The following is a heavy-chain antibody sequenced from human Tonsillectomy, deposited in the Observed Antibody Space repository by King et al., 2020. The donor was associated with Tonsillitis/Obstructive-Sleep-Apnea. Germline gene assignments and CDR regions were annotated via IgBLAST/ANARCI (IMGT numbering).Heavy chain of an antibody. CDR2: ISGDGSST. D-gene: IGHD2-21*01. V-gene: IGHV3-74*01. CDR1: GFTFSTYW. CDR3: ARVVVVTGAFDAFNM. J-gene: IGHJ3*02. Sequence: VQLVESGGGLVQPGGSLRLSCAASGFTFSTYWMHWVRQAPGKGLEWLSRISGDGSSTRYADSVKGRFTVSRDNAKNTLYLQMNSLRAEDTAVYYCARVVVVTGAFDAFNMWGQGTMVTVSS.